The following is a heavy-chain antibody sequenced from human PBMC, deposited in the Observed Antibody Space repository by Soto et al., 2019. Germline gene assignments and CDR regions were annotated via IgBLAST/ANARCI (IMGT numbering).Heavy chain of an antibody. J-gene: IGHJ5*02. CDR3: AIDYNTAWSPWFDP. V-gene: IGHV3-66*01. CDR2: IYNDDST. Sequence: GGSLRLSCAASGFTVSGNYMSWVRQAPGKGLEWVSVIYNDDSTSYADSVKGRFTISRDNSKSTLYLQMNSLTTEDTAVYYCAIDYNTAWSPWFDPCGQGTLVPVSS. CDR1: GFTVSGNY. D-gene: IGHD6-19*01.